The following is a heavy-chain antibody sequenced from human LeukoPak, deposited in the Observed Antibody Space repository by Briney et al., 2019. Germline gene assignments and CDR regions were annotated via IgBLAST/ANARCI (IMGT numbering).Heavy chain of an antibody. J-gene: IGHJ5*02. CDR3: ARARDDYGLSNWFDP. D-gene: IGHD4-17*01. Sequence: SETLSLTCAVYGGSFSGYYWSWIRQPPGKGLEWIGEINHSGSTNYNPSLKSRVTISVDTSKNQFSLKLSSVTAADTAVYYCARARDDYGLSNWFDPWGQGTLVTVSS. V-gene: IGHV4-34*01. CDR2: INHSGST. CDR1: GGSFSGYY.